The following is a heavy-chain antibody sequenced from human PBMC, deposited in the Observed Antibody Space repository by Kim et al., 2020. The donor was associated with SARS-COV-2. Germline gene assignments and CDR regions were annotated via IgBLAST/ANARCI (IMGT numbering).Heavy chain of an antibody. D-gene: IGHD6-6*01. CDR2: IYHSGST. J-gene: IGHJ4*02. V-gene: IGHV4-4*02. CDR3: AVYSSSSGFDY. CDR1: GGSISSSNW. Sequence: LETLSLTCAVSGGSISSSNWWSWVRQPPGKGLEWIGEIYHSGSTNYNPSLKSRVTISVDKSKNQFSLKLSSVTAADTAVYYCAVYSSSSGFDYWGQGTLVTVSS.